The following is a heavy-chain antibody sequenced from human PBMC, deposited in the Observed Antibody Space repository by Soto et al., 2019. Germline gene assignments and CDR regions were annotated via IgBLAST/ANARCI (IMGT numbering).Heavy chain of an antibody. D-gene: IGHD5-12*01. Sequence: EVQLVESGGGLVKPGGSLRLSCAASGFTFSNAWMSWVRQAPGKGLEWVGRIKSKTDGGTTDYAAPVKGRFTISRDDSKNTLYLQMNSLKTEDTAVYYCSRPGYSNYDSDYWGQGTLVTVSS. CDR1: GFTFSNAW. CDR3: SRPGYSNYDSDY. V-gene: IGHV3-15*01. CDR2: IKSKTDGGTT. J-gene: IGHJ4*02.